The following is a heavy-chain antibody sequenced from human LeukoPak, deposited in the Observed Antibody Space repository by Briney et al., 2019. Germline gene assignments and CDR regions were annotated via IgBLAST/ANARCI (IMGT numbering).Heavy chain of an antibody. J-gene: IGHJ4*02. CDR1: GGSISRYY. Sequence: SETLSLTCTVSGGSISRYYWSWLRQPPGKGLEWIGYIYYSGSTNYNPSLKRRVNISVNKSKKQFSLKKNSVTTRDTAVYYCGRGYTSSSFSPDYWGQGTLVTASS. CDR2: IYYSGST. D-gene: IGHD6-6*01. CDR3: GRGYTSSSFSPDY. V-gene: IGHV4-59*08.